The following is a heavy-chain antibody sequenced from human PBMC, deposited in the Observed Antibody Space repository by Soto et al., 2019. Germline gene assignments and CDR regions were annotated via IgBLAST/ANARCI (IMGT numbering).Heavy chain of an antibody. V-gene: IGHV1-8*01. D-gene: IGHD3-22*01. J-gene: IGHJ3*02. CDR3: ARGAATKIFVVMYDGFET. CDR2: MNPNSGNT. Sequence: ASVKVSCKASGYTFTSYDINWVRQATGQGLEWMGWMNPNSGNTGYAQKFQGRVTMTRNTSLSTAYMELSSLRSEDTAMYYCARGAATKIFVVMYDGFETWGQGTMVTVSS. CDR1: GYTFTSYD.